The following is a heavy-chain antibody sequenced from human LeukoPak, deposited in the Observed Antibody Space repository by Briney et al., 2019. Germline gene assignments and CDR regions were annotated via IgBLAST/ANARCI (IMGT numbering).Heavy chain of an antibody. CDR3: AREPDSMGY. J-gene: IGHJ4*02. CDR2: IIHDGSER. CDR1: GFSFSRYW. V-gene: IGHV3-7*01. D-gene: IGHD3-22*01. Sequence: GGSLRLSCAASGFSFSRYWMTWVRQAPGKGLEWVANIIHDGSERYYVDSVKGRFTISRDNTKNSLFLQMNSLRAEDTAVYYCAREPDSMGYWGQGTLVTVSS.